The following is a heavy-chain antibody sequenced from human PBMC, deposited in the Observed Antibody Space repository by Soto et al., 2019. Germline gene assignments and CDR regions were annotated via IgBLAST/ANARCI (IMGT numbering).Heavy chain of an antibody. V-gene: IGHV4-59*08. CDR2: IYYSGST. Sequence: SETLSLTCTVSGGSIRSYYWSWIRRPPGKGLEWIGYIYYSGSTNYNPSLKSRVTISVDTSKNQFSLKLTSVTAADTAVYYCARLPAGSSVFCGPAPLLPVSS. D-gene: IGHD6-13*01. CDR1: GGSIRSYY. J-gene: IGHJ4*03. CDR3: ARLPAGSSVF.